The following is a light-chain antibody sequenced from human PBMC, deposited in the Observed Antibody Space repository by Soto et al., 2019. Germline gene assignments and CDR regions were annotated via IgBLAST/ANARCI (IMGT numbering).Light chain of an antibody. Sequence: DIQMTQSPSSLSASVGDRVTITCRASQSISSYLNWYPQKPGKAPKLLIYAASSLQSGVPSRFSGSGSGTDFTLTISILQPEDFAPSYCQQRYSTPASLTFGQGTRLEIK. J-gene: IGKJ5*01. CDR3: QQRYSTPASLT. CDR1: QSISSY. V-gene: IGKV1-39*01. CDR2: AAS.